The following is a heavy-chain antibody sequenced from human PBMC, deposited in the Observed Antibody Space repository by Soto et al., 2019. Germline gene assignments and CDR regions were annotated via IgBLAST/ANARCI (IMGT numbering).Heavy chain of an antibody. CDR1: GFTFSSYE. V-gene: IGHV3-48*03. CDR2: ISSSGSTI. CDR3: ARHHQPVYYYYGMDV. J-gene: IGHJ6*02. Sequence: PGGSLRLSCAASGFTFSSYEMNWVRQAPGKGLEWVSYISSSGSTIYYADSVKGRFTISRDNAKNSLYLQMNSLRAEDTAVYYCARHHQPVYYYYGMDVWGQGITVTVSS.